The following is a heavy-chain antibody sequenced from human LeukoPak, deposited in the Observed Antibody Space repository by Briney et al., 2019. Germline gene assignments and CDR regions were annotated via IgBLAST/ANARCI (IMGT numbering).Heavy chain of an antibody. CDR2: IKPDGSNT. CDR3: AALTMIRGVIGY. Sequence: GGSLRLSCAASGFTFSTYSMHWVRQAPGKGLVWVSYIKPDGSNTAYADSVKGRFTISRDNAKNSLYLQMNSLRGEDTAVYYCAALTMIRGVIGYWGQGTLVTVSS. D-gene: IGHD3-10*01. V-gene: IGHV3-74*01. CDR1: GFTFSTYS. J-gene: IGHJ4*02.